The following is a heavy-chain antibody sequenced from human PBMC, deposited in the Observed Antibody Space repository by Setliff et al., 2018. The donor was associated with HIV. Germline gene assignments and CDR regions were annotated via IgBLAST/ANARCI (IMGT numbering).Heavy chain of an antibody. Sequence: GGSLRLSCAASGFTFSSYAMHWVRQAPGKGLEWVAVISYDGSNKYYADSVKGRFIISRDNSKNTLYLQMNSLRAEDTAVYYCAKDLWRYYNSGSFYMDVWGKGTTVTVSS. J-gene: IGHJ6*03. CDR2: ISYDGSNK. CDR1: GFTFSSYA. D-gene: IGHD3-10*01. V-gene: IGHV3-30*04. CDR3: AKDLWRYYNSGSFYMDV.